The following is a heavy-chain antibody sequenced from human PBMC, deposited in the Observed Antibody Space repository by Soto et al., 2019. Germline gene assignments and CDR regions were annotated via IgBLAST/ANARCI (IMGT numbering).Heavy chain of an antibody. CDR2: ITISGNYI. J-gene: IGHJ5*02. CDR1: GFAFQTYT. V-gene: IGHV3-21*01. CDR3: AKVGVLRTNFRWFDL. D-gene: IGHD2-8*01. Sequence: GGSLRLSCAASGFAFQTYTMEWLRQPPGKGLEWVSSITISGNYIYYADSVKGQFTISRDNGRNSVYLQMNSLRAEDTAVYYCAKVGVLRTNFRWFDLWGQGTLVIVSS.